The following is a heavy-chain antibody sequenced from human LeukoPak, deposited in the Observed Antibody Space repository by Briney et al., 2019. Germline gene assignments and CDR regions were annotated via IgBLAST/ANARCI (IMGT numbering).Heavy chain of an antibody. CDR3: ARAAISYFDY. D-gene: IGHD2-21*02. CDR2: IYYSGST. CDR1: GGSISSYY. J-gene: IGHJ4*02. Sequence: PSETLSLTCTVSGGSISSYYWSWIRQPPGKGLEWIGYIYYSGSTNYNPSLKSRVTISVDTSKNQFSLKLSSVTAADTAVYYCARAAISYFDYWGQGTLVTVSS. V-gene: IGHV4-59*12.